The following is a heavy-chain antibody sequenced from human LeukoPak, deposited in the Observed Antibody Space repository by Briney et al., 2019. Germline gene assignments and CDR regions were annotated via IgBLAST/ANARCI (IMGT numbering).Heavy chain of an antibody. J-gene: IGHJ4*02. D-gene: IGHD3-9*01. CDR2: ISNDGSKK. V-gene: IGHV3-30*04. CDR1: GFTFSNYA. Sequence: GGSLRLSCAASGFTFSNYAMHWVRQAPGKGLEWVAVISNDGSKKDYADSVKGRFTISRDNSKNTLYLQMNSLRAEDTAMYYCARVGPSDILTGQLDNWGQGTLVTVSS. CDR3: ARVGPSDILTGQLDN.